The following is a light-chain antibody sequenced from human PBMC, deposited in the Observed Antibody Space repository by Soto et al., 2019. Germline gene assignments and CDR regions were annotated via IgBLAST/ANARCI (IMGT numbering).Light chain of an antibody. J-gene: IGKJ4*01. Sequence: ELVYPQSPRTPLWSRGERATLSCRASQSVSSSYLAWYPQKPGQAPRLLIYDASNRAPGIPARFSGSGSGTDFTLTINSRAPHRAAVEPYQQRSKRTLTFGGGPKV. CDR2: DAS. V-gene: IGKV3-11*01. CDR1: QSVSSSY. CDR3: QQRSKRTLT.